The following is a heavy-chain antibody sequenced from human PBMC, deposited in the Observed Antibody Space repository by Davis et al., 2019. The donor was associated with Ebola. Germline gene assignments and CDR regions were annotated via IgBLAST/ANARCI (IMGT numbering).Heavy chain of an antibody. J-gene: IGHJ4*02. CDR3: AAGEYDYSNFVGTF. CDR2: INPHNGNT. CDR1: GYTFTSYY. Sequence: AASVKVSCKASGYTFTSYYMHWVRQAPGQGLEWMGWINPHNGNTNYAQSVQGRVTMTADTSASTAYMEVGSLRSDDTAVYYCAAGEYDYSNFVGTFWGQGTLVTVSS. V-gene: IGHV1-18*04. D-gene: IGHD4-11*01.